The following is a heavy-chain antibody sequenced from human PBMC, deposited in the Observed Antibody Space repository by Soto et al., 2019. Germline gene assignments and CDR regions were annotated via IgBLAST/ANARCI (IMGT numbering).Heavy chain of an antibody. CDR2: IFHSGTS. V-gene: IGHV4-59*02. CDR3: ARASGLGVAHIDY. Sequence: GPGPCIPSETLSLTCSVSGGSVSGFYWSWIRQPPGKGLQWIGYIFHSGTSNYHPSLKSRVSISVDTSKSQISLRLTSVTAADTAVYYCARASGLGVAHIDYRGQGTLVTGSS. D-gene: IGHD6-19*01. CDR1: GGSVSGFY. J-gene: IGHJ4*02.